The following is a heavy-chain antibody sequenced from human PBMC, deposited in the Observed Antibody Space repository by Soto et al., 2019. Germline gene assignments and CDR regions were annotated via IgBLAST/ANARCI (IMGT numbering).Heavy chain of an antibody. CDR2: ISSSSSYI. V-gene: IGHV3-21*01. D-gene: IGHD1-1*01. J-gene: IGHJ4*02. CDR1: GFIFSRYS. Sequence: EVQLVESGGGLVQPGGSLRLSCADSGFIFSRYSMNWVRQAPGKGLEWVSSISSSSSYIYYADSVKGRFTISRDNANNSLYLQMNSLRAEDTAVYYCARVNNWNDNDYWGQGTLVTVSA. CDR3: ARVNNWNDNDY.